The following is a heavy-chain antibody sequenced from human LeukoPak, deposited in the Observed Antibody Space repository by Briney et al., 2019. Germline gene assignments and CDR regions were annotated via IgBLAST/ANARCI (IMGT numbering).Heavy chain of an antibody. CDR3: VRASGSFDY. CDR1: GFTFSDYG. Sequence: GGSLRLSCAASGFTFSDYGIHWVRRAPGKGLEWVAVIWSDSSHKYYADSVKGRFTMSRDNSRKTLWLQMNSLRVEDTAVYYCVRASGSFDYWGQGALVTVSS. CDR2: IWSDSSHK. D-gene: IGHD3-10*01. J-gene: IGHJ4*02. V-gene: IGHV3-33*01.